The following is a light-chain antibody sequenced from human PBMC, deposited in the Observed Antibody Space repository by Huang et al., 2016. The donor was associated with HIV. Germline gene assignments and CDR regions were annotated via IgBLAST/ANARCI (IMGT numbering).Light chain of an antibody. V-gene: IGKV4-1*01. CDR3: QQYYSIPLT. Sequence: DIVMTQSPDSLAVSLGERAPINCKSSQSVLYSVNNKNYVAWYKQKVGQQPKLLICWASTRDSGVPDRFSGSGSGTDFALTINSLQAEDAAIYFCQQYYSIPLTFGGGTKLEIK. CDR2: WAS. J-gene: IGKJ4*01. CDR1: QSVLYSVNNKNY.